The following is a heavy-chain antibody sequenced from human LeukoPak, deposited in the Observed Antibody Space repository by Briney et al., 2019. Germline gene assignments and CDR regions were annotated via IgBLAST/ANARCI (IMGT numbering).Heavy chain of an antibody. J-gene: IGHJ4*02. Sequence: SETLSLTCIVSGGSISSYYWSWIRQPPGKGLEWIGYIYYSGSTTYNPSLKSRATISVDTSKNQFSLRLSSVTAADTAVYYCARVQYYYGSGFDSWGQGTLVTVSS. D-gene: IGHD3-10*01. V-gene: IGHV4-59*01. CDR3: ARVQYYYGSGFDS. CDR1: GGSISSYY. CDR2: IYYSGST.